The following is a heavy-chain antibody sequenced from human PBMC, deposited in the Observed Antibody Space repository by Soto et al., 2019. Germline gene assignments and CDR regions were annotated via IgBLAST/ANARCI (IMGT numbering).Heavy chain of an antibody. CDR2: INPSADTT. D-gene: IGHD3-3*01. J-gene: IGHJ6*02. V-gene: IGHV1-46*01. CDR1: GYSVARYF. Sequence: ASVKVSCKASGYSVARYFMHWVRQAPGQGLEWLGVINPSADTTTYAQKFQGRVTMTWDTSTNTVFMDVSSLRSEDTAIYYCARGGGSPVFCYYCGLDVWGQGTTVTSP. CDR3: ARGGGSPVFCYYCGLDV.